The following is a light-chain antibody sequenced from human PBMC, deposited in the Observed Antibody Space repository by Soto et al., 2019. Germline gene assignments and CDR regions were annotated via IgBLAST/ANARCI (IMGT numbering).Light chain of an antibody. CDR3: QQYGSTPRT. V-gene: IGKV3-20*01. Sequence: EIVLTQSPGTLSLSPGERATLSCRASQRVSSSYLGWYQQKPGQPPRLLIYGASSRATGIPDRFSGSGSGTDFTLTINRLEPEDSAVYYCQQYGSTPRTFGQGTKVDIK. CDR2: GAS. J-gene: IGKJ1*01. CDR1: QRVSSSY.